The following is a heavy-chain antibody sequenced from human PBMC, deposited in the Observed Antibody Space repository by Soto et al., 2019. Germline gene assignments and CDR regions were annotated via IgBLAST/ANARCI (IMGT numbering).Heavy chain of an antibody. J-gene: IGHJ6*02. CDR3: ARDCDYDFWSGYYYYYYGMDV. V-gene: IGHV3-33*01. CDR2: IWYDGSNK. D-gene: IGHD3-3*01. Sequence: QVQLVESGGAVVQPGRSLRLSCAASGFTFSSYGMHWVRQAPGKGLERVEVIWYDGSNKYYADSVKGRFTISRDNSTNTLYLQMNSLRAEDTAVYYCARDCDYDFWSGYYYYYYGMDVWGQGTTVTVSS. CDR1: GFTFSSYG.